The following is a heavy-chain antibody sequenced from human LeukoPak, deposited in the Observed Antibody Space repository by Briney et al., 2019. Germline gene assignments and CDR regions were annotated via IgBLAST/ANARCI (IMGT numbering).Heavy chain of an antibody. D-gene: IGHD2-21*02. J-gene: IGHJ5*02. CDR1: GGSFSGYY. Sequence: SETLSLTCAVHGGSFSGYYWSWIRQPPGKRLEWIGEINQSGETNYNPSLMSRVTISEDTSNNQFSLMLTSVTAADMAVYYCARGARGDTPYNWFDPWGQGTLVTVSS. CDR2: INQSGET. CDR3: ARGARGDTPYNWFDP. V-gene: IGHV4-34*01.